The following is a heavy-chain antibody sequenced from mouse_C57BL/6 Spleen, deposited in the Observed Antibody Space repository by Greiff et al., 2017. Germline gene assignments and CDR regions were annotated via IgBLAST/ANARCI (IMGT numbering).Heavy chain of an antibody. CDR2: INYDGSST. Sequence: EVKLVESEGGLVQPGSSMKLSCTASGFTFSDYYMAWVRQVPEKGLEWVANINYDGSSTYYLDSLKSRFIISRDNAKNILYLQMSSLKSEDTATYYCARGEDYYCSSSFAYWGQGTLVTVSA. D-gene: IGHD1-1*01. J-gene: IGHJ3*01. V-gene: IGHV5-16*01. CDR3: ARGEDYYCSSSFAY. CDR1: GFTFSDYY.